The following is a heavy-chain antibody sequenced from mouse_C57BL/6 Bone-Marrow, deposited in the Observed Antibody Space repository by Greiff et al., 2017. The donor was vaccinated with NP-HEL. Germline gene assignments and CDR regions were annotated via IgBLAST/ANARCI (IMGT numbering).Heavy chain of an antibody. D-gene: IGHD1-1*01. Sequence: EVKVVESEGGLVQPGSSMKLSCTASGFTFSDYYMAWVRQVPEKGLEWVANINYDGSSTYYLDSLKSRFIISRDNAKNILYLQMSSLKSEDTATYYCAREGVVATDFDVWGTGTTVTVSS. CDR2: INYDGSST. J-gene: IGHJ1*03. CDR1: GFTFSDYY. CDR3: AREGVVATDFDV. V-gene: IGHV5-16*01.